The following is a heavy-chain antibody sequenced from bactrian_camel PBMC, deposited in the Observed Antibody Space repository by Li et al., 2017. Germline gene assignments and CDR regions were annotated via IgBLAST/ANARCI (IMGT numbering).Heavy chain of an antibody. CDR3: QKDVLH. Sequence: LVESGGGLVQPGGSLRLSCAASGFTFSRYSMSWLRQAPGKGLEWVSAVNSGGTSTYYVDTVKGRFTISRDNRENLLYLQLNSLKTEDTAMYYCQKDVLHRGQGTQVTV. CDR2: VNSGGTST. V-gene: IGHV3S40*01. CDR1: GFTFSRYS. D-gene: IGHD2*01. J-gene: IGHJ4*01.